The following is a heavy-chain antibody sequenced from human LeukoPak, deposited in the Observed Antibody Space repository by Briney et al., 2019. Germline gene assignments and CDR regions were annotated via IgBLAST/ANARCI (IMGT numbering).Heavy chain of an antibody. CDR3: ARDYFSAVTNER. CDR2: IIPILGIA. J-gene: IGHJ3*01. V-gene: IGHV1-69*04. Sequence: SVKVSCKASGGTFSSYAISWVRQAPGQGLEWMGRIIPILGIANYAQKFQGRVTITADKSTSTAYMELSSLRSEDTAVYYCARDYFSAVTNERWGQGTMVTVSS. CDR1: GGTFSSYA. D-gene: IGHD4-17*01.